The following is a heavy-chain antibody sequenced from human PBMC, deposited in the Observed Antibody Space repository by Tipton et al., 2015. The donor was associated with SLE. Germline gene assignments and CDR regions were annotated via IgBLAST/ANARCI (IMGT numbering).Heavy chain of an antibody. CDR1: GGSFSGYY. CDR2: INHSGST. CDR3: ARALAVAVAGLIDY. Sequence: TLSLTCAVYGGSFSGYYWSWIRQPPGKGLEWIGEINHSGSTNYNPSLKSRVTISVDKSKNQFSLKLSSVTAADTAVYYCARALAVAVAGLIDYWGQGTLVTVSS. V-gene: IGHV4-34*01. D-gene: IGHD6-19*01. J-gene: IGHJ4*02.